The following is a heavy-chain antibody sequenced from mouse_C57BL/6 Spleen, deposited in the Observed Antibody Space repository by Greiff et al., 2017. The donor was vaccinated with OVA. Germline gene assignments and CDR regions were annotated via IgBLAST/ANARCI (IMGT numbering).Heavy chain of an antibody. J-gene: IGHJ1*03. D-gene: IGHD2-4*01. Sequence: VQLQQSGPELVKPGASVKIPCKASGYTFTDYNMDWVKQSHGKSLEWIGDINPNNGGTIYNQKFKGKATLTVDKSSSTAYMELRSLTSEYTAVYYCARGTRLRYFDVWGTGTTVTVSS. CDR1: GYTFTDYN. V-gene: IGHV1-18*01. CDR3: ARGTRLRYFDV. CDR2: INPNNGGT.